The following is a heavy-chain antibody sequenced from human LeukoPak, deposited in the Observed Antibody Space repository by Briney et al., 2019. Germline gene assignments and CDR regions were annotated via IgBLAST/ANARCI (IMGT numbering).Heavy chain of an antibody. CDR3: ASAYDSSGYYYWDGDYYYYMDV. Sequence: KPSETLSLTCAVYGGSFSGYYWSWIRQPPGKGLEWIGEINHSGSTNYNPSLKSRVTISVDTSKNQFSLKLSSVTAADTAVYYCASAYDSSGYYYWDGDYYYYMDVWGKGTTVTVSS. CDR1: GGSFSGYY. J-gene: IGHJ6*03. D-gene: IGHD3-22*01. V-gene: IGHV4-34*01. CDR2: INHSGST.